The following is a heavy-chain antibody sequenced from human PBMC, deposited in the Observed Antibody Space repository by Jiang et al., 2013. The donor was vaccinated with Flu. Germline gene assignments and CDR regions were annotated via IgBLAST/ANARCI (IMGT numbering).Heavy chain of an antibody. V-gene: IGHV4-39*07. CDR3: ARDSKGITIFGRIDP. J-gene: IGHJ5*02. CDR2: YYSGST. Sequence: YYSGSTYYNPSLKSRVTISVDTSKNQFSLKLSSVTAADTAVYYCARDSKGITIFGRIDPWGQGTLVTVSS. D-gene: IGHD3-3*01.